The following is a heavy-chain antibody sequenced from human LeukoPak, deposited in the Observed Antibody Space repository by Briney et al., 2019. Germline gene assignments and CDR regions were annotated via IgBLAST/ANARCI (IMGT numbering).Heavy chain of an antibody. CDR2: IYTSGTT. Sequence: PSETLSLTCTVSGGSISSYYWSWIRQPAGKGLEWIGRIYTSGTTHYNPSLKSRVAMSVDTSKNQFSLKLSSVTAADTAVYYCARLSTVTTSFDYWGQGTLVTVSS. CDR1: GGSISSYY. CDR3: ARLSTVTTSFDY. J-gene: IGHJ4*02. V-gene: IGHV4-4*07. D-gene: IGHD4-17*01.